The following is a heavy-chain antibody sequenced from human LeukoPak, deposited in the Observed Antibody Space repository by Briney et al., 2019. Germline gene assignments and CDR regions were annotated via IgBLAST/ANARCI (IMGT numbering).Heavy chain of an antibody. D-gene: IGHD4-17*01. CDR1: GYSISSGYY. V-gene: IGHV4-38-2*02. J-gene: IGHJ3*02. CDR2: IYHSGST. CDR3: ARGYRAVTESGAFDI. Sequence: SETLSLTCTVSGYSISSGYYWGWIRPPPGKGLEWIGSIYHSGSTYYNPSLKSRVTISVDTSKNQFSLKLSSVTAADTAVYYCARGYRAVTESGAFDIWGQGTMVTVSS.